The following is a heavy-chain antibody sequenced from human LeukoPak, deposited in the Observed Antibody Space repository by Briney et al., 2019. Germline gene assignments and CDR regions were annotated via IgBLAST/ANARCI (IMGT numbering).Heavy chain of an antibody. CDR3: ARYEGGRGKPKFDY. J-gene: IGHJ4*02. V-gene: IGHV4-59*01. CDR1: GGSINRYW. D-gene: IGHD2-15*01. CDR2: ISYSGTT. Sequence: SETLSLTCTVSGGSINRYWWNWIRQPAGKGLEWIGVISYSGTTNYNPSLKSRVTISVDTSKNQFSLKMSSVTAADTAVYYCARYEGGRGKPKFDYWGQGALVTVSS.